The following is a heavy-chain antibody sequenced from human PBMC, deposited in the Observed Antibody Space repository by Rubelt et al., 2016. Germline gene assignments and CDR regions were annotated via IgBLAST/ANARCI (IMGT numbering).Heavy chain of an antibody. CDR2: ISSSSSTI. J-gene: IGHJ4*02. CDR3: ARDIPYDGYDY. Sequence: KGLEWVSYISSSSSTIYYADSVKGRFTISRDNAKNSLYLQMNSLRAEDTAVYYCARDIPYDGYDYWGQGTLVTVSS. D-gene: IGHD3-3*01. V-gene: IGHV3-48*04.